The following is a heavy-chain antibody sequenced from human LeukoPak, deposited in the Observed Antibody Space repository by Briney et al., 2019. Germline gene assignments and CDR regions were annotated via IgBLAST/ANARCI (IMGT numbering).Heavy chain of an antibody. CDR3: ARDEAEMGQDY. V-gene: IGHV1-46*01. Sequence: ASVKVSCKASGYTFTSYYMHWVRQAPGQGLEWMGIINPSGGSTSYAQKFQGRVTMTRDTSMSTVYVELSSLRSEDTAVYYCARDEAEMGQDYWGQGTLVTVSS. CDR2: INPSGGST. J-gene: IGHJ4*02. D-gene: IGHD5-24*01. CDR1: GYTFTSYY.